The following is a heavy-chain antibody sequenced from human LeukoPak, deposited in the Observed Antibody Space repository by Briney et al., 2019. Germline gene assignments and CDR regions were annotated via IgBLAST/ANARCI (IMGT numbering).Heavy chain of an antibody. J-gene: IGHJ4*02. CDR1: GGTFSSYA. V-gene: IGHV1-69*13. CDR2: IIPIFGTA. CDR3: ARSPSLEYCSSTSCYLGY. D-gene: IGHD2-2*01. Sequence: ASVKVSCKASGGTFSSYAISWVRQAPGQGLEWMGGIIPIFGTANYAQKFQGRVTITADESTSTAYMELSRLRSEDTAVYYCARSPSLEYCSSTSCYLGYWGQGTLVTVSS.